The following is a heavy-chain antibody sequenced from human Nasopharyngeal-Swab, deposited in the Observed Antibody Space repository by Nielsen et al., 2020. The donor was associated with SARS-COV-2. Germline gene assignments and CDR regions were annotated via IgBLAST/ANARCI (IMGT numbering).Heavy chain of an antibody. V-gene: IGHV3-30*03. CDR2: ISHDGTNK. Sequence: GESLKISCAASGFTFSSYGVHWVRQAPGKGLEWVASISHDGTNKFYAASVKGRFTISRDNSKNTLFLQMNSLRAEDTALYYCARENADIVVLPAAVDGMDVWGQGTTVTVSS. D-gene: IGHD2-2*01. CDR3: ARENADIVVLPAAVDGMDV. J-gene: IGHJ6*02. CDR1: GFTFSSYG.